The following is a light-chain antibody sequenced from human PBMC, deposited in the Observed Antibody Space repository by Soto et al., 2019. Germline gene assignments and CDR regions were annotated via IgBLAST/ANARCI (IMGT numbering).Light chain of an antibody. Sequence: IVLTQSPVTLALSPGERAVLSCRASQSVSTSLAWYQHKPGQAPRLFICDASKRAPGVPARFSGSGSGTDFTLTISSLEPEDFAVYYCQVRDVWPSFGQGTKVDIK. V-gene: IGKV3-11*01. CDR1: QSVSTS. CDR3: QVRDVWPS. CDR2: DAS. J-gene: IGKJ1*01.